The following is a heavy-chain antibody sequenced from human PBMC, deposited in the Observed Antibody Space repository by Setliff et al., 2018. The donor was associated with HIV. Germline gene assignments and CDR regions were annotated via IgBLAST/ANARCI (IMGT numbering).Heavy chain of an antibody. D-gene: IGHD3-10*01. CDR2: INQSGNT. CDR3: AREGGQGYSGSGSFYHRNFDL. V-gene: IGHV4-61*08. Sequence: SETLSLTCTVSGDSIISGDYYRSWIRQSPGKGLERIGEINQSGNTNFNPSLKSRLIISVDTSKSQFSLKLTSVTAADTALYYCAREGGQGYSGSGSFYHRNFDLWGRGTLVTVSS. J-gene: IGHJ2*01. CDR1: GDSIISGDYY.